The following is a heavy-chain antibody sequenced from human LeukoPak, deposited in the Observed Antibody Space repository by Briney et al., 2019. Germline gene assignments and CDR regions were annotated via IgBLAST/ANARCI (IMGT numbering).Heavy chain of an antibody. V-gene: IGHV3-9*01. CDR3: AREDSSGWSGPLYYYYGMDV. J-gene: IGHJ6*02. CDR1: GFTFDDYA. CDR2: ISWNSGSI. Sequence: GRSLRLSCAASGFTFDDYAMHWVRQAPGKDLEWVSGISWNSGSIGYADSVKGRFTISRDNAKNSLYLQMNSLRAEDTAVYYCAREDSSGWSGPLYYYYGMDVWGQGTTVTVSS. D-gene: IGHD6-19*01.